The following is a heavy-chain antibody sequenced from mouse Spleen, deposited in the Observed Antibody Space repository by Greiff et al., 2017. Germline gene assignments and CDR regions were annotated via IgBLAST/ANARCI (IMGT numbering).Heavy chain of an antibody. CDR3: ARRDYGSTPFAH. J-gene: IGHJ3*01. CDR1: GFTFSSFG. D-gene: IGHD1-1*01. V-gene: IGHV5-17*02. Sequence: EVKLVESGGGLVQPGGSRKLSCAASGFTFSSFGMHWVRQAPEKGLEWVAYISSGSSTIYYADTVKGRFTISRDNPKNTLFLQMTSLRSEDTAMYYCARRDYGSTPFAHWGQGTLVTVSA. CDR2: ISSGSSTI.